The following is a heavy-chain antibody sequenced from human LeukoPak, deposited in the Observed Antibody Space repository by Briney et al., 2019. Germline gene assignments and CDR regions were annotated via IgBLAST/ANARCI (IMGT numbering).Heavy chain of an antibody. CDR2: IWYDGSNK. CDR3: ARDRNDFWSGYGDAFDI. CDR1: GFTFSSYG. Sequence: GGSLRLSSAASGFTFSSYGMHWVRQAPGKGLEWVAVIWYDGSNKYYADSVKGRFTISRDNSKNTLYLQMNSLRAEDTAVYYCARDRNDFWSGYGDAFDIWGQGTMVTVSS. D-gene: IGHD3-3*01. J-gene: IGHJ3*02. V-gene: IGHV3-33*01.